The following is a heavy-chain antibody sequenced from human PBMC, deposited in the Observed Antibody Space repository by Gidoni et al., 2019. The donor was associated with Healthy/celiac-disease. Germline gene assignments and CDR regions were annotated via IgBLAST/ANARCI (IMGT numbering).Heavy chain of an antibody. Sequence: QVQLQESGPGLVKPSETLSHICNVSVGSISSYYWGWIRQPPGSGLVWIWYIYYKGGTNYNPSLKSRVTISIDTAKNQFSLKLSSVTAADTAMYYCARGQSGWYSPLNYWGQGTLVTVSS. V-gene: IGHV4-59*01. CDR2: IYYKGGT. CDR3: ARGQSGWYSPLNY. D-gene: IGHD6-19*01. CDR1: VGSISSYY. J-gene: IGHJ4*02.